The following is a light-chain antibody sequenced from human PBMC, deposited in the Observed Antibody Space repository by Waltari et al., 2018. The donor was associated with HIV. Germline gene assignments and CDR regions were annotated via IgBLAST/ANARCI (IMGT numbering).Light chain of an antibody. CDR3: QAYDSRLGCFV. V-gene: IGLV1-40*01. CDR2: GNN. J-gene: IGLJ2*01. CDR1: SSNIGARFD. Sequence: SVLTQPPSVSGAPGQRVTISCTGSSSNIGARFDVHWYQQLPGTAPKPLNYGNNHRASGVPERFSGPQSGTLAPPANPGVQGEDEGEFYCQAYDSRLGCFVFGGGNQLNGL.